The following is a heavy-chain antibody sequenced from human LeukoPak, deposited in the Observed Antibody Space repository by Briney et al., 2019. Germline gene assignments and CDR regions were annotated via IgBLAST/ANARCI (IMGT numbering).Heavy chain of an antibody. J-gene: IGHJ3*02. CDR2: IYYSGST. D-gene: IGHD3-9*01. V-gene: IGHV4-59*01. CDR1: GGSISSYY. CDR3: ARGGRGYFDWLFPQDNKAVAFDI. Sequence: KSSETLSLTCTVSGGSISSYYWSWIRQPPGKGLEWIGYIYYSGSTNYNPSLKSRVTISVDTSKNQFSLKLSSVTAADTAVYYCARGGRGYFDWLFPQDNKAVAFDIWGQGTMATVSS.